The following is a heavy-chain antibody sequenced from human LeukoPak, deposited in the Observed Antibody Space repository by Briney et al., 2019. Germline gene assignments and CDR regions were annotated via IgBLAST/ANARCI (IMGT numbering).Heavy chain of an antibody. J-gene: IGHJ4*02. Sequence: SSETLSLTCTVSGGSISSYYWSWIRQPAGKGLEWIGYIYYTGSTNYNPSLKSRVTISVDTSKNHFSLKLSSVTAADTAVYYCARTSWLQSSYYFDSWGQGTLVTVS. CDR1: GGSISSYY. CDR2: IYYTGST. CDR3: ARTSWLQSSYYFDS. D-gene: IGHD5-24*01. V-gene: IGHV4-59*08.